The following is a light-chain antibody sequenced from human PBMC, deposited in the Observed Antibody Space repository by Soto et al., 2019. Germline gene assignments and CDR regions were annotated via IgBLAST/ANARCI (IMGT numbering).Light chain of an antibody. Sequence: QSALTQPASVSGSPGQSITISCTGTSSDVGGYNYVSWYQHHPGNAPKLMIYEVTNRPSGVSNRFSGSKSGNTASLTISGLQAEDEADYYCSSYTSSNTLYVFGTGTKLTVL. CDR1: SSDVGGYNY. J-gene: IGLJ1*01. CDR3: SSYTSSNTLYV. V-gene: IGLV2-14*01. CDR2: EVT.